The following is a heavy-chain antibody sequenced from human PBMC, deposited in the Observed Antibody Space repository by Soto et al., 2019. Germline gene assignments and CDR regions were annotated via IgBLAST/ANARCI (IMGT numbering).Heavy chain of an antibody. Sequence: QITLKESGPPLVKPTQTLTLTCTFSGFSLSSPAVGVNWIRQPPGKALEWLALIYWDDDKQYSPSLRSRLTITKDTSKNQVVITMTNMDPVDTATYYCAHGSGWLSDYWGQGTLVTVSS. CDR2: IYWDDDK. CDR1: GFSLSSPAVG. CDR3: AHGSGWLSDY. J-gene: IGHJ4*02. V-gene: IGHV2-5*02. D-gene: IGHD6-19*01.